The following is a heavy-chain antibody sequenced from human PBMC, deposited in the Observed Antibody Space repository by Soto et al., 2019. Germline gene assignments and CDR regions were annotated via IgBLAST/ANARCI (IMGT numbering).Heavy chain of an antibody. D-gene: IGHD3-22*01. Sequence: QVQLVQSGAEVKKPGASVKVSCKASGYTFTIYGISWVRQPPGQGLEWMGRISGYNGNAHYAQKLQHRVTPATDASASTSYSELRGCSFDVTAGFYFASVDSYDSSGYYGYWGQGTLLTVSS. CDR3: ASVDSYDSSGYYGY. V-gene: IGHV1-18*04. J-gene: IGHJ4*02. CDR2: ISGYNGNA. CDR1: GYTFTIYG.